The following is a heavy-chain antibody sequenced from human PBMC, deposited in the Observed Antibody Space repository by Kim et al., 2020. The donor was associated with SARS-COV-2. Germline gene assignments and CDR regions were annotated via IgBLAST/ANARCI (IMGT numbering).Heavy chain of an antibody. Sequence: ADRVKGRFTISRDNAKNSLYLQMNSLRAEDTAVYYCARVGSTVAAGSIDYWGQGTLVTVSS. D-gene: IGHD6-13*01. J-gene: IGHJ4*02. V-gene: IGHV3-11*01. CDR3: ARVGSTVAAGSIDY.